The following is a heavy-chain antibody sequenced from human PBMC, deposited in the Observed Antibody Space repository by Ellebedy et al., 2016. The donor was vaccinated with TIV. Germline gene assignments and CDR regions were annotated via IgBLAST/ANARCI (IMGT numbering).Heavy chain of an antibody. CDR3: ARESGLGLIGDFDC. Sequence: SETLSLXXAVYGGSFSAYYWSWIRQPPGKGLEWIGEINHSGSTNYNPSLKTRVTVSVDSSKNQFSLKLSSVTAADTAVYYCARESGLGLIGDFDCWGQGTLVTVSS. J-gene: IGHJ4*02. V-gene: IGHV4-34*01. CDR1: GGSFSAYY. D-gene: IGHD3-10*01. CDR2: INHSGST.